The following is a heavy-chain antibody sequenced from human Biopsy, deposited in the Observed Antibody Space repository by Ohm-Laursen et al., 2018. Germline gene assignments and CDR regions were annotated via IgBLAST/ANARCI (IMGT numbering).Heavy chain of an antibody. CDR1: GGSIGSFF. V-gene: IGHV4-59*01. CDR3: AGRPWPNAFDI. D-gene: IGHD5-12*01. Sequence: GTLSLTCTVSGGSIGSFFWSWIRQPPGKGLEWIGYIYCSGSTNYNPSLKSRVTISVDTSRNQFSLKLSSVTAADTAVYYCAGRPWPNAFDIWGQGTMVTVSS. J-gene: IGHJ3*02. CDR2: IYCSGST.